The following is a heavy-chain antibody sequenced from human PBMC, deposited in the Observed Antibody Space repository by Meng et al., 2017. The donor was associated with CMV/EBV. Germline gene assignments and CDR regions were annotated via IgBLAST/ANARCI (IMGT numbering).Heavy chain of an antibody. V-gene: IGHV4-34*01. CDR1: GGSFSGYY. CDR2: INHSGST. D-gene: IGHD3-3*01. CDR3: ARGPYDFWSGYYTGLRAFDI. Sequence: GSLRPSCPVYGGSFSGYYWSWIRQPPGKGLEWNGEINHSGSTNYNPSLKSRVTISVDTSKNQFSLKLSSVTAADTAMYYCARGPYDFWSGYYTGLRAFDIWGQGTMVTVSS. J-gene: IGHJ3*02.